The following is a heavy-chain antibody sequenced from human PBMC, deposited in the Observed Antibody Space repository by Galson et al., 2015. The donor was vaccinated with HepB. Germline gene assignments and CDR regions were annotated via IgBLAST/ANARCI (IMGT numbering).Heavy chain of an antibody. J-gene: IGHJ6*02. CDR1: GFSLSTSGMC. Sequence: PALVKPTQTLTLTCTFSGFSLSTSGMCVSWIRQPPGKALEWLALIDWDDDKYYSTSLKTRLTISKDTSKNRVVLTMTNMDPVDTATYYCARTYYYDSSGYYRNYYYYGMDVWGQGTTVTVSS. D-gene: IGHD3-22*01. CDR3: ARTYYYDSSGYYRNYYYYGMDV. CDR2: IDWDDDK. V-gene: IGHV2-70*01.